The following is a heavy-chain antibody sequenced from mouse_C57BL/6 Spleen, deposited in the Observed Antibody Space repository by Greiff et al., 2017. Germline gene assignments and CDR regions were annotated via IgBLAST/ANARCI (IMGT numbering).Heavy chain of an antibody. CDR1: GFTFSSYG. CDR3: ARLTTVVATPDY. D-gene: IGHD1-1*01. V-gene: IGHV5-6*01. CDR2: ISSGGSYT. J-gene: IGHJ2*01. Sequence: EVQLVESGGDLVKPGGSLKLSCAASGFTFSSYGMSWVRQTPDKRLEWVATISSGGSYTYYPDSVKGRFTISRDNAKNTLYLQMSSLKSEDTAMYYCARLTTVVATPDYWGQGTTLTVSS.